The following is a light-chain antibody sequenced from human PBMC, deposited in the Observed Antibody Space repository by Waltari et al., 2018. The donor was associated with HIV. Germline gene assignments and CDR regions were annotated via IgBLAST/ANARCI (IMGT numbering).Light chain of an antibody. J-gene: IGLJ3*02. Sequence: QSFLTQPPSASGTPGRRVVISCSGNTSNVGSNPVNWYRQVPGTAPKLLMFRNNQRPSGVTDRFSGSKSGTSASLAIKGLQSEDEADYYCAARDDSLNGWVFGGGTKLTVL. CDR1: TSNVGSNP. V-gene: IGLV1-44*01. CDR3: AARDDSLNGWV. CDR2: RNN.